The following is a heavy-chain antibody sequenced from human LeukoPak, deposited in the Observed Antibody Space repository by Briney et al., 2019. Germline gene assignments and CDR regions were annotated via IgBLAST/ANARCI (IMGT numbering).Heavy chain of an antibody. D-gene: IGHD6-6*01. Sequence: SETLSLTCTVSGGSISSSYYWGWIRQPPGKGLEWIGYIYYSGSTYYNPSLKSRVTISVDTSKNEFSLKLNSVTAADTAVYFCARIGYSSWIDYWGQGTLVTVSS. J-gene: IGHJ4*02. V-gene: IGHV4-39*01. CDR2: IYYSGST. CDR1: GGSISSSYY. CDR3: ARIGYSSWIDY.